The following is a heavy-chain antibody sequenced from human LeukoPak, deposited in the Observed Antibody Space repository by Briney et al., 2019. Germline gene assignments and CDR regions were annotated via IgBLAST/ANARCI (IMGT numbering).Heavy chain of an antibody. Sequence: SQTLSLTCTVSGGSISSGGYYWSWVRQHPGTGLEWIGYIYYSGSTDYNPSLKSRFTMSVDTSKNQFSRKLRSVTAADTAVYYCASADYDMAFDIWGQGTMVTVSS. CDR2: IYYSGST. CDR3: ASADYDMAFDI. V-gene: IGHV4-31*03. D-gene: IGHD3-9*01. CDR1: GGSISSGGYY. J-gene: IGHJ3*02.